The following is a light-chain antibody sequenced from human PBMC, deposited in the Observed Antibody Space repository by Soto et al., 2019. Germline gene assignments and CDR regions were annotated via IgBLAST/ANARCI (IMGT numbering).Light chain of an antibody. V-gene: IGKV3-20*01. CDR2: GAS. J-gene: IGKJ1*01. CDR1: QSVSSR. Sequence: EIVLTPSPGTLSLSPVERATLSCRASQSVSSRLAWYQQKPGQAPRLLISGASSRATGIPDRFSGSGSGTDFTLTISRLEPEDFALYYCQQYVTSAITFGQGTKVDIK. CDR3: QQYVTSAIT.